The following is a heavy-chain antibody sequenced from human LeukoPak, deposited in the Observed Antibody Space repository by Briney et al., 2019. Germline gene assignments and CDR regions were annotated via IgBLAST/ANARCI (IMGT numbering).Heavy chain of an antibody. CDR2: IDWDDDK. Sequence: SGPTLVNPTQTLTLTCTFSGFSLSTSGMCVSWIRQPPGKALEWLARIDWDDDKYYSTSLKTRLTISKDTSKNQVVLTMTNMDPVDTATYYCARIGLYGSGSYFDYWGQGTLVTVSS. CDR3: ARIGLYGSGSYFDY. J-gene: IGHJ4*02. V-gene: IGHV2-70*11. CDR1: GFSLSTSGMC. D-gene: IGHD3-10*01.